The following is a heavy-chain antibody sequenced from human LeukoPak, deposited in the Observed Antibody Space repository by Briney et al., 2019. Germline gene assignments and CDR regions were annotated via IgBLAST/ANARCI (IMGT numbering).Heavy chain of an antibody. CDR1: GGSISSSSYY. V-gene: IGHV4-39*01. CDR2: IYYSGST. D-gene: IGHD3-16*02. CDR3: ARHPLGITFGGVIVSNYFDY. Sequence: SETLSLTCTASGGSISSSSYYWGWIRQPPGKGLEWIGSIYYSGSTYYNPSLKSRVTISVDTSKNQFSLKLSSVTAADTAVHYCARHPLGITFGGVIVSNYFDYWGQGTLVTVSP. J-gene: IGHJ4*02.